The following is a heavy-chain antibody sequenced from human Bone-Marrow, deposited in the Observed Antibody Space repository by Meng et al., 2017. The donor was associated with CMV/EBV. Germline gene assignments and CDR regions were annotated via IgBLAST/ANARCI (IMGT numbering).Heavy chain of an antibody. CDR1: GCTVSSNY. CDR3: AKQPHYYDNSGYL. V-gene: IGHV3-53*01. Sequence: CAASGCTVSSNYMSWVRQAPGKGLEWVSVIYSGGSTYYADSVKGRFTISRDNSKNTLYLQMNSLRAEDTAVYYCAKQPHYYDNSGYLWGQGTLVTVSS. CDR2: IYSGGST. J-gene: IGHJ4*02. D-gene: IGHD3-22*01.